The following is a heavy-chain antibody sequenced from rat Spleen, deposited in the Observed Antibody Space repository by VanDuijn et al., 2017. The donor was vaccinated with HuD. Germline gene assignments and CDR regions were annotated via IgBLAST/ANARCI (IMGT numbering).Heavy chain of an antibody. J-gene: IGHJ2*01. CDR3: TRDHRDYFDY. Sequence: EVQLVESGGGLVQPGRSLKLSCAASGFIFSRSAMAWVRQAPTKGLEWVASINYDGSNTYYRDSVKGRFTLSRDNAKSSLYLQMDSLRSEDTATYYCTRDHRDYFDYWGQGVMVTVSS. CDR1: GFIFSRSA. CDR2: INYDGSNT. D-gene: IGHD1-7*01. V-gene: IGHV5-29*01.